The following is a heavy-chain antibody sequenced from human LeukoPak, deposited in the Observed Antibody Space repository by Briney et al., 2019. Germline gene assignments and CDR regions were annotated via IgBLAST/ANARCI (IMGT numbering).Heavy chain of an antibody. Sequence: GGSLRLSCAASGFTFDDHAIHWVRQGPGKGLEWVSGISWNSDSIGYADSVKGRFTISRDNAKNSLFLQMNSLRPGDTGLYFCVRGSIPAYTLGYFDYWGQGTLVTVPS. D-gene: IGHD3-16*01. CDR2: ISWNSDSI. CDR1: GFTFDDHA. V-gene: IGHV3-9*01. CDR3: VRGSIPAYTLGYFDY. J-gene: IGHJ4*02.